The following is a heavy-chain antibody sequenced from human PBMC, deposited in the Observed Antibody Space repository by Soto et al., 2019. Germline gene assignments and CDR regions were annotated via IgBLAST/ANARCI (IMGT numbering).Heavy chain of an antibody. CDR3: TKHSYFDS. CDR2: INIVGGNT. V-gene: IGHV3-23*01. Sequence: AQLLESGGGLVQPGGSLRLSCAASGFTFSNYAMSWVRQAPGKALEWVSSINIVGGNTNYADSVRGRFTMSRDDSKNTVFLQMNSLRAEDTAIYYCTKHSYFDSWGQGTLVTVSS. J-gene: IGHJ4*02. CDR1: GFTFSNYA.